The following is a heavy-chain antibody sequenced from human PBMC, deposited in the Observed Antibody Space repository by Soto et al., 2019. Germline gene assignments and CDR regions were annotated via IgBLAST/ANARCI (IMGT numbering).Heavy chain of an antibody. D-gene: IGHD1-1*01. CDR1: GFTLSNFG. V-gene: IGHV3-48*01. Sequence: EVQLVESGGGLVQPGGSLRLSCEASGFTLSNFGINWVRQAPGKGLEWVSHISSSSTTIYYAESVKGRFTISRDNAKNSLYLQMSSLRGEDTAVYYCATSFITTIGTTAWGHGTLVTVSS. J-gene: IGHJ4*01. CDR3: ATSFITTIGTTA. CDR2: ISSSSTTI.